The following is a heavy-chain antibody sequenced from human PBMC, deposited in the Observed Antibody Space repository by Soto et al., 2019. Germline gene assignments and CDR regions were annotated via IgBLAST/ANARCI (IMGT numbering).Heavy chain of an antibody. CDR2: ISYDGSNK. J-gene: IGHJ6*02. CDR1: GFTFSSYG. D-gene: IGHD6-19*01. CDR3: AAPPHSSGWYDYYYYGMDV. V-gene: IGHV3-30*03. Sequence: GGSLRLSCAASGFTFSSYGMHWVRQAPGKGLEWVAVISYDGSNKYYADSVKGRFTISRDNSKNTLYLQMNSLRAEDTAVYYCAAPPHSSGWYDYYYYGMDVWGQGTTVTVSS.